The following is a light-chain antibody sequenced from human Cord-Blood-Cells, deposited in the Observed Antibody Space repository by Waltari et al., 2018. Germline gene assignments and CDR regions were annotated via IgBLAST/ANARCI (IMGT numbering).Light chain of an antibody. CDR1: QSVLYSSNNKNY. CDR3: QQYYSTPPT. J-gene: IGKJ1*01. CDR2: WAS. Sequence: DIVMTQSPDSLAVSLGERDTINCKSSQSVLYSSNNKNYLAWYQQKPGQPPKLLIYWASTRESGVPDRFSGSGSVTEFTLTISSLQAEDVAVYYCQQYYSTPPTFGQGTKVEIK. V-gene: IGKV4-1*01.